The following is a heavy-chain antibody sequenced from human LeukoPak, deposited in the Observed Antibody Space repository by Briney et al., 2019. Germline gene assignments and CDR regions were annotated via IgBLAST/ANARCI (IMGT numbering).Heavy chain of an antibody. V-gene: IGHV4-34*01. CDR2: INHSGST. CDR1: GGSFSGYY. J-gene: IGHJ3*02. D-gene: IGHD1-26*01. CDR3: ARPNLLSGSYLGDAFDI. Sequence: SETLSLTCAVYGGSFSGYYWSWIRQPPGKGLEWIGEINHSGSTNYNPSLKSRVTISVDTSKNQFSLKLSSVTAADTAVYYCARPNLLSGSYLGDAFDIWGQGTMVTVSS.